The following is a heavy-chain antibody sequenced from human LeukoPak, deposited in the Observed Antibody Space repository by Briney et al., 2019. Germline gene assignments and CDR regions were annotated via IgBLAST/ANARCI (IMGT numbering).Heavy chain of an antibody. V-gene: IGHV4-59*08. CDR2: IYYSGST. Sequence: PSETLSLTCTVSGGSISSHYWSWIRQPPGKGLEWIGYIYYSGSTNYNPSLKSRVTISVDTSKNQFSLKLSSVTAADTAEYYCASSSWYYWFDPWGQGTLVTVSS. CDR3: ASSSWYYWFDP. D-gene: IGHD6-13*01. J-gene: IGHJ5*02. CDR1: GGSISSHY.